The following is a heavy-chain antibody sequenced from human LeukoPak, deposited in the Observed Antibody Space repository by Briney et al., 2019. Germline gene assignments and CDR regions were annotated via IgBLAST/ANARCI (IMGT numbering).Heavy chain of an antibody. Sequence: PGGSLRLSCAASGLTFSKSWMSWVRQAPGQGLEWVAAIKEDGSEKDYVDPVKGRFTISRDNAKNSLHLQMNSLRAEDTAVYYCATYTNWVAGDVWGQGTSVSVSS. CDR1: GLTFSKSW. V-gene: IGHV3-7*01. J-gene: IGHJ6*02. D-gene: IGHD1-1*01. CDR3: ATYTNWVAGDV. CDR2: IKEDGSEK.